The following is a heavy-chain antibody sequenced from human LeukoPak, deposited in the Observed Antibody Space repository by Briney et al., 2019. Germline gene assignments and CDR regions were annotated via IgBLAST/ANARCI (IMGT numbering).Heavy chain of an antibody. CDR2: VFRLQTVRT. Sequence: SETLSLTCTVSDSSITSTYYWAWFRQPPGKGLEWIATVFRLQTVRTFNNPSLGSRVTMSLDPSHNQFSLNLTSVTAADKALYFCARVLHAPYLIDSWGQGTLVTVSS. D-gene: IGHD2-8*01. J-gene: IGHJ4*02. V-gene: IGHV4-38-2*02. CDR3: ARVLHAPYLIDS. CDR1: DSSITSTYY.